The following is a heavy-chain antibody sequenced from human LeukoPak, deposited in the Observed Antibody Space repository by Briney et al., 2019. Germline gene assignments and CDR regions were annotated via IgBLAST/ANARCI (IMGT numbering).Heavy chain of an antibody. CDR1: GGTFSSYA. D-gene: IGHD3-22*01. J-gene: IGHJ3*02. CDR3: ARDQGLSYDSSGYPHAFDI. V-gene: IGHV1-69*13. CDR2: IIPIFGTA. Sequence: SVKVSCKASGGTFSSYAISWVRQAPGQGLEWMGGIIPIFGTANYAQKFQGRVTITADESTSTAYMELSSLRSEDTAVYYCARDQGLSYDSSGYPHAFDIWGQGTMVTVSP.